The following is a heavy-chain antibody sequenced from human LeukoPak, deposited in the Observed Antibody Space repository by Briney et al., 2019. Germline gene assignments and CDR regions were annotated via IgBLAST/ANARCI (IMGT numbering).Heavy chain of an antibody. CDR3: ARVGTGTRSFDS. D-gene: IGHD1/OR15-1a*01. V-gene: IGHV1-18*01. Sequence: GASVKVSCKTSGYTFTTYDINWVRQAPGQGLEWMGRIGAYNGYTNYGQKLQGRVTMTTDTSTNTAYMELRSLRYDDTAMYYCARVGTGTRSFDSWGQGTLVTVSS. CDR1: GYTFTTYD. CDR2: IGAYNGYT. J-gene: IGHJ4*02.